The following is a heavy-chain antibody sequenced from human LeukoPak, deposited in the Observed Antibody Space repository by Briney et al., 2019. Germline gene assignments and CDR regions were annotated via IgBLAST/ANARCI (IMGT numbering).Heavy chain of an antibody. CDR2: IGTAGDT. V-gene: IGHV3-13*03. CDR1: GFTFSSYD. J-gene: IGHJ4*02. D-gene: IGHD3-22*01. CDR3: ARAREPYYYDSSAPGYFDY. Sequence: GGSLRLSCAACGFTFSSYDMHWVRQATGKGLEWVSAIGTAGDTYYPGSVKGQLTLSRENAKNSLYLQMNSLRGGDTAVYYCARAREPYYYDSSAPGYFDYWGQGTLVTVSP.